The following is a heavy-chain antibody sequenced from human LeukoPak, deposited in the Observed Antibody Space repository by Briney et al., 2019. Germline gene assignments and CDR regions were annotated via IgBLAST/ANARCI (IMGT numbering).Heavy chain of an antibody. Sequence: SETLSLTCTVSGGSISSYYWSWIRQPAGKGLEWIGRIYTSGSTNYNPSLKSRVTMSVDTSKNQFSLKLSSVTAADTAVYYCARGYYDYVWGSYRYTPRPGNWFDPWGQGTLVTVSS. V-gene: IGHV4-4*07. CDR2: IYTSGST. CDR1: GGSISSYY. CDR3: ARGYYDYVWGSYRYTPRPGNWFDP. J-gene: IGHJ5*02. D-gene: IGHD3-16*02.